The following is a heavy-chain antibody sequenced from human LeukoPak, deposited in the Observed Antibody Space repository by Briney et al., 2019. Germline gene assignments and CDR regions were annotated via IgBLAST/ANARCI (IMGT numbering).Heavy chain of an antibody. CDR1: GGSISGHY. CDR3: ARFGVDYDMDV. Sequence: SETLSLTCTVSGGSISGHYWTWVRQPPGEGLEWIGQIHYSGKADYNPSLRSRNTISVDTSKNQMSLKVTSVTAADTAVYYCARFGVDYDMDVWGQGTTVTVSS. CDR2: IHYSGKA. V-gene: IGHV4-59*11. D-gene: IGHD3-16*01. J-gene: IGHJ6*02.